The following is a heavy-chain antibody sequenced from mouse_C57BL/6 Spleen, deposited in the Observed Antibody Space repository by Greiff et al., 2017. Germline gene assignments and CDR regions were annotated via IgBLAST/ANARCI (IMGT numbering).Heavy chain of an antibody. Sequence: VQLQESGAELVRPGASVTLSCKASGYTFTDYEMHWVKQTPVHGLEWIGAIDPETGGTAYNQKFKGKAILTADKSSSTAYMELRSLTSEDSAVYYCTRGKYYWGQGTTLTVSS. CDR2: IDPETGGT. J-gene: IGHJ2*01. CDR3: TRGKYY. CDR1: GYTFTDYE. V-gene: IGHV1-15*01.